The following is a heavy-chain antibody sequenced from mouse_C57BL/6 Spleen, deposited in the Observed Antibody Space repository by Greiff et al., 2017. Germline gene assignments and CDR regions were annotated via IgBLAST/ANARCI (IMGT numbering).Heavy chain of an antibody. V-gene: IGHV1-64*01. CDR3: ARALDSSGYDFDY. J-gene: IGHJ2*01. CDR2: IHPNSGST. D-gene: IGHD3-2*02. Sequence: QVQLQQPGAELVKPGASVKLSCKASGYTFTSYWMHWVKQRPGQGLEWIGMIHPNSGSTNYNEKFKSKATLTVDKSASTAYMQISSLTSEDSAVDYCARALDSSGYDFDYWGQGTTLTVSS. CDR1: GYTFTSYW.